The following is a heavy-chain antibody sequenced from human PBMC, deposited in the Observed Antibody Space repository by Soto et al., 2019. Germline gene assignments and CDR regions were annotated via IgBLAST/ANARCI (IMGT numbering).Heavy chain of an antibody. D-gene: IGHD6-19*01. CDR1: GGTLSTNA. Sequence: QVQLVQSGAEVKKAGSSVKVSCKASGGTLSTNAISWVRQAPGQGLEWMGAIIPMFGSPKYAQKFLGRVTIAADNTTSTIYMEMMSLTSADTAVYYCARGGFVAGLYNAMDAWGQGTTVAVSS. V-gene: IGHV1-69*06. CDR3: ARGGFVAGLYNAMDA. CDR2: IIPMFGSP. J-gene: IGHJ6*02.